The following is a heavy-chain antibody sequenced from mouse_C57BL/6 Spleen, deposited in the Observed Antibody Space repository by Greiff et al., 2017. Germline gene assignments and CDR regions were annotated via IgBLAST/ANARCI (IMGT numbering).Heavy chain of an antibody. V-gene: IGHV1-59*01. CDR2: IDPSDSYT. J-gene: IGHJ4*01. Sequence: QVQLQQSGAELVRPGTSVKLSCKASGYTFTSYWMHWVKQRPGQGLEWIGVIDPSDSYTNYNQKFKGKATLTVDTSSSTAYMQLSSLTSEDSAVYYCARGIYYYGSSYVGYAMDYWGQGTSVTVSS. CDR1: GYTFTSYW. CDR3: ARGIYYYGSSYVGYAMDY. D-gene: IGHD1-1*01.